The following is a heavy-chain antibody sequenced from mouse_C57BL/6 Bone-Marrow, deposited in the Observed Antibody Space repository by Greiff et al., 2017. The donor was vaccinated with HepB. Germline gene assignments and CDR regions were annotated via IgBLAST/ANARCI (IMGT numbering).Heavy chain of an antibody. V-gene: IGHV1-69*01. CDR1: GYTFTSYW. CDR3: ARGRAYDGYYHWFAY. Sequence: QVQLKQPGAELVMPGASVKLSCKASGYTFTSYWMHWVKQRPGQGLEWIGEIDPSDSYTNYNQKFKGKSTLTVDKSSSTAYMQLSSLTSEDSAVYYCARGRAYDGYYHWFAYWGQGTLVTVSA. D-gene: IGHD2-3*01. CDR2: IDPSDSYT. J-gene: IGHJ3*01.